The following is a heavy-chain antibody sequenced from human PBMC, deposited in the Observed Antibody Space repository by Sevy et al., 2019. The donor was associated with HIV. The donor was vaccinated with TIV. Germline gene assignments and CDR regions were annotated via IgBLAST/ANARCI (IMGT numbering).Heavy chain of an antibody. CDR1: GYRFTDYW. D-gene: IGHD1-1*01. Sequence: GESLKTSCKGSGYRFTDYWLVWVRQMPGKGLEWMGIIYPGDSDTTYSPSFQGQVTISVDKSISTAYLQWRSLKASDTAIFYCARGARGTLPSYYYYPIDVWGQGTTVTVSS. V-gene: IGHV5-51*01. J-gene: IGHJ6*02. CDR2: IYPGDSDT. CDR3: ARGARGTLPSYYYYPIDV.